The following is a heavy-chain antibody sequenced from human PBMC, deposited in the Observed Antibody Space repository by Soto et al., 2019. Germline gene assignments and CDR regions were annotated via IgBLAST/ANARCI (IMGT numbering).Heavy chain of an antibody. CDR1: GYSFDTFG. D-gene: IGHD2-15*01. CDR2: ISIEKGDT. J-gene: IGHJ2*01. Sequence: QVQVVQSGAEVKKPGASVKVACKASGYSFDTFGMSWVRQAPGQGLEWMGWISIEKGDTNFAQKFQDRVTMTTDTSPSTAYMELRSLTSDDTAVYYCARCYCSVGSCFTCWHFDLWGRGTLVTVSS. CDR3: ARCYCSVGSCFTCWHFDL. V-gene: IGHV1-18*01.